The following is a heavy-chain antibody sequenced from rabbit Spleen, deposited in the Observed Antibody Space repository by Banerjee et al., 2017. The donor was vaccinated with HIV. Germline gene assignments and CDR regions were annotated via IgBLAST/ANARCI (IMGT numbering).Heavy chain of an antibody. CDR3: ARDTATSFSSYGMDL. CDR2: INAVTGKA. V-gene: IGHV1S45*01. D-gene: IGHD7-1*01. CDR1: GFSFSSNW. J-gene: IGHJ6*01. Sequence: LEESGGGLVKPGGTLTLTCTVSGFSFSSNWICWVRQAPGKGLEWIACINAVTGKAVYASWVNGRFTISKTSSTTMTLQMTSLTGADTATYFCARDTATSFSSYGMDLWGQGTLVTV.